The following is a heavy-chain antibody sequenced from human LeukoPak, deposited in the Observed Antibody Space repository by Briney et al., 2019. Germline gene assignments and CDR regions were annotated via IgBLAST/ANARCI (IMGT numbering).Heavy chain of an antibody. D-gene: IGHD5-18*01. Sequence: GVSLRLSCAVSGLTFSSSWMDWVRQAPGKGLEWVASINPDGNKKYSADSVKGRFTISRDNAENSLYLQMNSLRVEDTAFYYCARDLAYSRLDYWGQGMLVTVSS. V-gene: IGHV3-7*01. CDR3: ARDLAYSRLDY. J-gene: IGHJ4*02. CDR2: INPDGNKK. CDR1: GLTFSSSW.